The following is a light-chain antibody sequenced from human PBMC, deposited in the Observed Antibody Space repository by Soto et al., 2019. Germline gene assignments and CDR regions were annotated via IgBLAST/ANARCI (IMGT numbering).Light chain of an antibody. V-gene: IGLV1-51*02. CDR2: ENY. J-gene: IGLJ2*01. Sequence: QSVLTQPPSVSAALGQKVTISCSGSASNIGNNYVSWYQQLPGTAPKLLIYENYERPSGIPDRFSGSKSGTSATLGITGLQTGDEADYYCGAWDNSLTGGVFGGGTKLTVL. CDR3: GAWDNSLTGGV. CDR1: ASNIGNNY.